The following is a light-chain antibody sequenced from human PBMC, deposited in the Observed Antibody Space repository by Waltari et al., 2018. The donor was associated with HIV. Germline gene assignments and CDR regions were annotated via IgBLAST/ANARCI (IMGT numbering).Light chain of an antibody. CDR2: GVS. CDR1: SRDGGAYMY. V-gene: IGLV2-14*01. CDR3: ASFTTNRILV. Sequence: QSALTQPASVSGSPGQSITISCAGTSRDGGAYMYVYWYQQHADQATKLIIFGVSNRPSVLSHRFPCSKSGVTASLTLSGLQPEYESEYYCASFTTNRILVFGGWTKLTVL. J-gene: IGLJ2*01.